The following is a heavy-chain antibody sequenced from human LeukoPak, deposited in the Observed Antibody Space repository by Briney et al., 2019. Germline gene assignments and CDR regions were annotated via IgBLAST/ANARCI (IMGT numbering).Heavy chain of an antibody. J-gene: IGHJ2*01. CDR3: ARRTTVVTPGPWYFDL. V-gene: IGHV4-59*01. CDR1: GGSISSYY. CDR2: IYYSGST. D-gene: IGHD4-23*01. Sequence: SETLSLTCTVSGGSISSYYWSWIRQPPGKGLEWIGYIYYSGSTNYNPSLKSRVTISVDTSKNQFSLKLSSVTAADTAVYYCARRTTVVTPGPWYFDLWGRGTLVTVSS.